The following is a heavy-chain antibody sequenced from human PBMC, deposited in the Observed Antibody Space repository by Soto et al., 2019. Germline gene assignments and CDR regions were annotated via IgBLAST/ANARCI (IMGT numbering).Heavy chain of an antibody. CDR1: GGTFSTYA. J-gene: IGHJ5*02. Sequence: QVQLVQSGAEVKKPGSSVNVSCKLSGGTFSTYAISWVRQAPGQGIEWIGWIIPLFNSAKYAQKFQGRVKITADKSTSTAHMELISLRSEDTAVYYCARQMVSSGWYCVNWFDPWRQGTPVTVSS. D-gene: IGHD6-19*01. V-gene: IGHV1-69*06. CDR2: IIPLFNSA. CDR3: ARQMVSSGWYCVNWFDP.